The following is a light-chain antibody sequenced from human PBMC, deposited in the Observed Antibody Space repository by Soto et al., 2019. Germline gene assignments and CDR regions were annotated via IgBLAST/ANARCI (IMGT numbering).Light chain of an antibody. Sequence: EIVLTQSPGTLSLSPGERATLSCRASQSVSSKYLACYQQKPGQAPRLLIYGASSRATGIPDRFSGSGSGTDFTLTISRLEPEDFAVYYCQQYDNSAITFGQGTRLEIK. CDR3: QQYDNSAIT. V-gene: IGKV3-20*01. J-gene: IGKJ5*01. CDR1: QSVSSKY. CDR2: GAS.